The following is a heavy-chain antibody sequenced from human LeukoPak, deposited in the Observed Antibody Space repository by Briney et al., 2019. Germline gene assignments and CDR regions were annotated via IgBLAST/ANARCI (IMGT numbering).Heavy chain of an antibody. J-gene: IGHJ5*02. Sequence: SETLSLTCTVSGGSISSYYWSWIRQPPGKGLERIGYIYYSGSTNYNPSLKSRVTISVDTSKNQFSLKLSSVTAADTAVYYCARDRITMVRGFWFDPWGQGTLVTVSS. CDR3: ARDRITMVRGFWFDP. CDR2: IYYSGST. V-gene: IGHV4-59*01. CDR1: GGSISSYY. D-gene: IGHD3-10*01.